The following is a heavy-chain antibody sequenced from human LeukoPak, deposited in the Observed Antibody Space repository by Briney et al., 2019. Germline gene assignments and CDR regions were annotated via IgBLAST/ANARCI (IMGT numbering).Heavy chain of an antibody. CDR2: ISGSGGST. Sequence: GGSLRLSCAASGFTFSSNAMNWVRQAPGKGLEWVSGISGSGGSTYYADSVKRRFTISRDNSKNPLYLQMNSLRAEDTAVYYCAKDYYFDSSGDSLFDYWGQGTLVTVSS. D-gene: IGHD3-22*01. J-gene: IGHJ4*02. CDR1: GFTFSSNA. CDR3: AKDYYFDSSGDSLFDY. V-gene: IGHV3-23*01.